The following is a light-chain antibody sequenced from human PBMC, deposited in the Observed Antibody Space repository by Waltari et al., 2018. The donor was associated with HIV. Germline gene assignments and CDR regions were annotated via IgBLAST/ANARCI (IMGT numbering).Light chain of an antibody. CDR3: QQYFQPPLT. Sequence: ETVMTQSQESLVVSLAEKTTMTCKPSQNILYKSNSWNYVAWYQKKIGQSPTLLIYWASTRQSGVPDRFSGSGSGTNFTLTITTLQAEDVGVYYCQQYFQPPLTFGPGTKV. CDR2: WAS. CDR1: QNILYKSNSWNY. J-gene: IGKJ3*01. V-gene: IGKV4-1*01.